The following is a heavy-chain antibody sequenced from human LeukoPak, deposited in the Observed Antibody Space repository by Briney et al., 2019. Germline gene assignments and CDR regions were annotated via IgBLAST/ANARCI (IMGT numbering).Heavy chain of an antibody. CDR3: AKSSWPRFED. V-gene: IGHV3-23*01. Sequence: SCKASGYRFTSFGITWVRQAPGKGLEWVSIISSRGGSTYYAESVKGRFTISRDSSKNTVYLQMNSLRPDDTAVYYCAKSSWPRFEDWGQGTLVTVSS. CDR2: ISSRGGST. CDR1: GYRFTSFG. D-gene: IGHD6-6*01. J-gene: IGHJ4*02.